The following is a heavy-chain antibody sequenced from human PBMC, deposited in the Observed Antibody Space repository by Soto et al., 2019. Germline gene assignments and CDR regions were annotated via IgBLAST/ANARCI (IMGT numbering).Heavy chain of an antibody. Sequence: SVKVSCKASGGTFSSYAISWVRQAPGQGLEWMGGIIPIFGTANYAQKFQGRVTITADESTSTAYMELSSLRSEDTAVYYCARRRLGYVTIFGVVTRHYYYYYGMDVWGQGTTVTVSS. CDR2: IIPIFGTA. CDR3: ARRRLGYVTIFGVVTRHYYYYYGMDV. CDR1: GGTFSSYA. V-gene: IGHV1-69*13. J-gene: IGHJ6*02. D-gene: IGHD3-3*01.